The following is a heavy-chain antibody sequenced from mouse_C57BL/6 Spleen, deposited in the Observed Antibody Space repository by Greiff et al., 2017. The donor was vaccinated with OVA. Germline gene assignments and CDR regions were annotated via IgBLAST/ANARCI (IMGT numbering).Heavy chain of an antibody. V-gene: IGHV1-81*01. CDR2: IYPRSGNT. Sequence: QVQLQQSGAELARPGASVKLSCKASGYTFTSYGISWVKQRTGQGLEWIGEIYPRSGNTYYNEKFKGKATLTADKSSSTAYMELRSLTSEDSAVYCCAREGQLFTTVVASDWYFDVWGTGTTVTVSS. J-gene: IGHJ1*03. CDR3: AREGQLFTTVVASDWYFDV. CDR1: GYTFTSYG. D-gene: IGHD1-1*01.